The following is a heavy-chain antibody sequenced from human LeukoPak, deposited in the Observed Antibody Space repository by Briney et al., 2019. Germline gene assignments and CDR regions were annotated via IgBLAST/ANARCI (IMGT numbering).Heavy chain of an antibody. D-gene: IGHD2-2*01. CDR3: ARRASSTSFGY. CDR1: GYTFTSYD. CDR2: ISANNGNT. J-gene: IGHJ4*02. V-gene: IGHV1-18*01. Sequence: ASVKVSCKASGYTFTSYDINWVRQAPGQGLEWMGWISANNGNTNYAQKLQGRVTMTTDTSTSTAYMELRSLRSDDTAVYYCARRASSTSFGYWGQGTLVTVSS.